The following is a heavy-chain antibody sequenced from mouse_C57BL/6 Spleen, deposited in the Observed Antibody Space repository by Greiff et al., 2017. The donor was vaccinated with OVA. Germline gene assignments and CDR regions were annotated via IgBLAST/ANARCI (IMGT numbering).Heavy chain of an antibody. CDR1: GYTFTDYY. CDR3: AIYDYVLFDY. V-gene: IGHV1-26*01. CDR2: INPNNGGT. D-gene: IGHD2-4*01. Sequence: VQLQQSGPELVKPGASVKISCKASGYTFTDYYMNWVKQSHGKSLEWIGDINPNNGGTSYNQKFKGKATLTVDKSSSTAYMELRSLTSEDSAVYYCAIYDYVLFDYWGQGTTLTVSS. J-gene: IGHJ2*01.